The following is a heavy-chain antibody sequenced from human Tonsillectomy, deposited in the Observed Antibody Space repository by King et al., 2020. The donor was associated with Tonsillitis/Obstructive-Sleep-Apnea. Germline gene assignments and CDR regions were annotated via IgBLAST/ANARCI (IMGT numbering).Heavy chain of an antibody. J-gene: IGHJ3*02. CDR2: IYYSGST. V-gene: IGHV4-59*01. CDR3: AREALDAFDI. Sequence: QLQESGPGLVKPSETLSLTCTVSGGSISSYYWNWIRQPPGKGLAWIGYIYYSGSTNYNPSLKSRDTISVDTSKNQLSLKLSSVTAADTAVYYCAREALDAFDIWGQGTMVTVSP. CDR1: GGSISSYY.